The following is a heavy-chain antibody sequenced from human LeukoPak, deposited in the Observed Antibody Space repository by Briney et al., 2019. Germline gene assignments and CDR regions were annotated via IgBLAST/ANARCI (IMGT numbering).Heavy chain of an antibody. CDR2: ISAYNGNT. CDR1: GYTFTSYG. V-gene: IGHV1-18*01. CDR3: ARDEPSPDYYYMDV. Sequence: ASVKVSCKASGYTFTSYGISWVRQAPGQGLEWMGWISAYNGNTNYAQKLQGRVTMTTDTSTSTAYMELRSLRSDDTAVYYCARDEPSPDYYYMDVWGKGTTVTVSS. J-gene: IGHJ6*03.